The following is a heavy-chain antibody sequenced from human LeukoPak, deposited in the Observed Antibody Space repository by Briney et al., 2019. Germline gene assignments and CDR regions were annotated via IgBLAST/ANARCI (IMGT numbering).Heavy chain of an antibody. Sequence: GWYVRLSCAGTGFTFSSYWMHWVRQAPGKELGWDTRSNSDGSTTSHADAVKRQFHISSHNPKNTLYLQLNRLRAEDTAVYYCSRDTADDAFDIWGQGTMVTVSS. CDR2: SNSDGSTT. J-gene: IGHJ3*02. V-gene: IGHV3-74*01. CDR1: GFTFSSYW. CDR3: SRDTADDAFDI.